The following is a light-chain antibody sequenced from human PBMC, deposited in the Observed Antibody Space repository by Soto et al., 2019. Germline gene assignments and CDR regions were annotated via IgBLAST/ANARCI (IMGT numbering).Light chain of an antibody. V-gene: IGKV1-16*01. Sequence: DIQMTQSPSSLSASVGDRVTITCRASQDISDYLAWYQQKPGQVPKLLIYAASTLQSGVPSRFSGSGSGTDFTLTISCLQSEDFATYYCQQYYSYPLTFGGGTKVDIK. CDR1: QDISDY. CDR2: AAS. J-gene: IGKJ4*01. CDR3: QQYYSYPLT.